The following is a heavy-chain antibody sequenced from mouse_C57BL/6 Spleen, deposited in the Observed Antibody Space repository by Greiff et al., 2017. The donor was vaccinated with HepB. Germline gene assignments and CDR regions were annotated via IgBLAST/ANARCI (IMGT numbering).Heavy chain of an antibody. D-gene: IGHD2-5*01. CDR2: IYPSDSDT. CDR1: GYTFTSYW. Sequence: VQLQQPGAELVRPGSSVKLSCKASGYTFTSYWMDWVKQRPGQGLEWIGNIYPSDSDTHYNQKFKDKATLTVDKSSSKAYMQLSSLTSDDSAVYDCARATIVTFDYWGQGTTLTVSA. J-gene: IGHJ2*01. V-gene: IGHV1-61*01. CDR3: ARATIVTFDY.